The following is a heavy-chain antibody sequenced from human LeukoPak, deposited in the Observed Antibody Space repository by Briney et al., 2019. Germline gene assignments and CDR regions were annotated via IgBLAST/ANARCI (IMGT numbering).Heavy chain of an antibody. CDR2: LSWNSGSI. D-gene: IGHD5-12*01. CDR1: GFTYDDYA. Sequence: GRPLRLSRAASGFTYDDYAMLCPRQARGGGLVWLIGLSWNSGSIRCAVSVRGLFPISRDNAKNPLYLQMNSLRAEDTAVYHCAKDEAGGYEMSGYYCDYWGQGTLVTVSS. J-gene: IGHJ4*02. CDR3: AKDEAGGYEMSGYYCDY. V-gene: IGHV3-9*01.